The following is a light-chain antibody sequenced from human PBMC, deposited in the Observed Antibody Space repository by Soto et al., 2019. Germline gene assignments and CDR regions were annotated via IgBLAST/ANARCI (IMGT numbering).Light chain of an antibody. CDR3: QQSYITPIT. V-gene: IGKV1-39*01. CDR2: SAS. Sequence: DIQVTESPSSLSASVGDRVAITWRATQSIGSYLNWYQQKPWIAPKVLIFSASRLQSGVPSRFSGSGFGTEFTLTISSLQPEDFATYYCQQSYITPITFGQGTRLEIK. CDR1: QSIGSY. J-gene: IGKJ5*01.